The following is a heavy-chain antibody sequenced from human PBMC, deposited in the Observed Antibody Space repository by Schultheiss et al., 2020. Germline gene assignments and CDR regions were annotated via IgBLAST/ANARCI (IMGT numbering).Heavy chain of an antibody. CDR1: GFTFSSYA. CDR3: ARGYCSTTTCLLGMDV. D-gene: IGHD2-2*01. J-gene: IGHJ6*02. CDR2: INIDGRST. V-gene: IGHV3-74*01. Sequence: GGSLRLSCAASGFTFSSYAMSWVRQAPGKGLVWVSRINIDGRSTNYADSVTGRFTISRDNARNTLYLQMSSLRADDTAVYYCARGYCSTTTCLLGMDVWGQGTTVTVSS.